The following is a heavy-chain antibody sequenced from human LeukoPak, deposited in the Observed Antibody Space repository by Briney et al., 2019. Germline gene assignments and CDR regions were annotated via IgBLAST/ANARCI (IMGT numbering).Heavy chain of an antibody. CDR3: ARHSRRSGSYIDYFDY. Sequence: GESLKISCKGAGYSFTSYWIGWVRQRTGKGLELMGIIYPGDSDTRYSPSFQGQVTISADKSISTAYLQWSSLKASDTAMYYCARHSRRSGSYIDYFDYWGQGTLVTVSS. D-gene: IGHD1-26*01. CDR1: GYSFTSYW. CDR2: IYPGDSDT. V-gene: IGHV5-51*01. J-gene: IGHJ4*02.